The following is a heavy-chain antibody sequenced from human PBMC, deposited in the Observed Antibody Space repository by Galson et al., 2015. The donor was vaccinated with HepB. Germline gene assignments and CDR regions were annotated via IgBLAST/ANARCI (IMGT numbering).Heavy chain of an antibody. CDR3: ARSTSYNWNDGDAFDI. V-gene: IGHV3-33*01. CDR1: GFTFSSYG. D-gene: IGHD1-1*01. J-gene: IGHJ3*02. CDR2: IWYDGSNK. Sequence: SLRLSCAASGFTFSSYGMHWVRQAPGKGLEWVAVIWYDGSNKYYADSVKGRFTISRDNSKNTLYLQMNSLRAEDTAVYYCARSTSYNWNDGDAFDIWGQGTIVTVSS.